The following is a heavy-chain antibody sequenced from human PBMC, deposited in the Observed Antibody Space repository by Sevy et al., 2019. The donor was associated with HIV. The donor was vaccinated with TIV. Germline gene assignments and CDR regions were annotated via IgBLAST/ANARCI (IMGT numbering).Heavy chain of an antibody. CDR3: ARDLDGSGSYRLGY. J-gene: IGHJ4*02. CDR1: GYTFTSYG. Sequence: ASVKVSCRASGYTFTSYGISWVRQAPGQGLEWMGWISAYNGNTNYAQKLQGRVTMTTDTSTSTAYMELRSLRSDDTAVYYCARDLDGSGSYRLGYWGQGTLVTVSS. D-gene: IGHD3-10*01. V-gene: IGHV1-18*01. CDR2: ISAYNGNT.